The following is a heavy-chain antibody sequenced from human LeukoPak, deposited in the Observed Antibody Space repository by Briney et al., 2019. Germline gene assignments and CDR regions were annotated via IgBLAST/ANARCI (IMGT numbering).Heavy chain of an antibody. CDR1: GYTFIGYY. CDR3: ARDYYGSGTFSDY. CDR2: INPNSGGT. Sequence: ASVKVSCKASGYTFIGYYMHWVRQAPGQGLEWMGWINPNSGGTNYAQKFQGRVTMTRDTSISTAYMELSRLRSDDTAVYYCARDYYGSGTFSDYWGQGTLVTVSS. V-gene: IGHV1-2*02. J-gene: IGHJ4*02. D-gene: IGHD3-10*01.